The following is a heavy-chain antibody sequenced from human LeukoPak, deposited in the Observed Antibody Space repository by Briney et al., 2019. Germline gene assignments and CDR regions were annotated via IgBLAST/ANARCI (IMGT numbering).Heavy chain of an antibody. CDR1: GYMFSDYY. V-gene: IGHV1-2*02. D-gene: IGHD2-8*02. J-gene: IGHJ4*02. CDR2: INDNSGGT. CDR3: ARDSARDTGLSLDH. Sequence: APLKVSCKASGYMFSDYYMHSFRQAPGQGLKWMGEINDNSGGTKYAQKLQGRVTLTRDTSISTAYSELSRLRLDDTALYYCARDSARDTGLSLDHWGQGTLVTVSS.